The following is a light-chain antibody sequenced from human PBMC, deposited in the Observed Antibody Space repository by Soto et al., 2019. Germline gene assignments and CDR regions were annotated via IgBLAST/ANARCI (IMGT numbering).Light chain of an antibody. Sequence: EIVLTQSPGTLSLSPGERATLSCRASQSVSSSYLAWYQQKPGQAPRLLIYGASSRATGIPDRFSGSGSGTDFTLTISRLEPEDFAVYYCQQSYSTPDTFGGGTKVEIK. CDR1: QSVSSSY. V-gene: IGKV3-20*01. CDR3: QQSYSTPDT. J-gene: IGKJ4*01. CDR2: GAS.